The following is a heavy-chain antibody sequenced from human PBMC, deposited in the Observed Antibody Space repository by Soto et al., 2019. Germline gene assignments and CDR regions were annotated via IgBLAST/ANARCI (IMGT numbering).Heavy chain of an antibody. CDR3: AIGQRFSDWFDP. CDR2: IYSSGST. D-gene: IGHD3-3*01. V-gene: IGHV4-4*07. Sequence: QVQLQESGPGLVKPSETLSLTCTVSGGDISTYYWTWIRQPAGKGLEWIGRIYSSGSTKYNPSLKRRVTMSLDTSKNQFSLRLSSVTAADTAVYYCAIGQRFSDWFDPWGQGTLVTVSS. CDR1: GGDISTYY. J-gene: IGHJ5*02.